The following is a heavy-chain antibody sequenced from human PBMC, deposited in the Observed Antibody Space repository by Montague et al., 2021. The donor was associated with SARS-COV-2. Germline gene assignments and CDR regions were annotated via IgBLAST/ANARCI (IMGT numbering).Heavy chain of an antibody. D-gene: IGHD6-19*01. V-gene: IGHV4-59*08. CDR2: VYYSGST. Sequence: SETLSLTCTVSGGSISSSYWSWIRQPPGKGLEWIGYVYYSGSTNYNPSLKSRVTISVDTSKNQFSLKLSSVTAADTAVYYCARGLEGYSSGWYWDYWGQGTLVTVSS. CDR1: GGSISSSY. J-gene: IGHJ4*02. CDR3: ARGLEGYSSGWYWDY.